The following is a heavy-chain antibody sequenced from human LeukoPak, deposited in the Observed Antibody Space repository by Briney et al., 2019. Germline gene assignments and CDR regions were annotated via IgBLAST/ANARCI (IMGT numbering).Heavy chain of an antibody. V-gene: IGHV4-4*02. D-gene: IGHD5-18*01. CDR1: GGSISSSNW. CDR3: ARAIQLWPTYYFDY. CDR2: IYHSGST. J-gene: IGHJ4*02. Sequence: SGTLSLTCAVSGGSISSSNWWSWVRQPPRKGLEWIGEIYHSGSTNYNPSLKSRVTISVDKSKNQFSLKLSSVTAADTAVYYCARAIQLWPTYYFDYWGQGTLVTVSS.